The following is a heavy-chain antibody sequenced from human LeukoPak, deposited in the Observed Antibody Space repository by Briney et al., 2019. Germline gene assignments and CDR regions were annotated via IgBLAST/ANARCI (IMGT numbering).Heavy chain of an antibody. CDR2: ISYDGSNK. Sequence: GRSLRLSCAASGFTFSSYGMHWVRQAPGKGLEWVAVISYDGSNKYYADSVKGQFTISRDNSKNTLYLQMNSLRAEDTAVYYCAKEGTTRTPWGQGTTVTVSS. V-gene: IGHV3-30*18. CDR1: GFTFSSYG. CDR3: AKEGTTRTP. D-gene: IGHD1-14*01. J-gene: IGHJ6*02.